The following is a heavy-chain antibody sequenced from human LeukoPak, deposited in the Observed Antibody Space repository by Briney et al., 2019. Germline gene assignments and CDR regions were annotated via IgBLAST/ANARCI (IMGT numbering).Heavy chain of an antibody. V-gene: IGHV4-30-4*08. CDR2: IYYSGST. J-gene: IGHJ6*03. CDR1: GGSISSGDYY. Sequence: PSETLSLTCTVSGGSISSGDYYWSWIRQPPGKGLEWIGYIYYSGSTYYNPSLKSRVTISVDTSKNQSSLKLSSVTAADTAVYHCASIAAPGHYYYYMDVWGKGTTVTVSS. D-gene: IGHD6-13*01. CDR3: ASIAAPGHYYYYMDV.